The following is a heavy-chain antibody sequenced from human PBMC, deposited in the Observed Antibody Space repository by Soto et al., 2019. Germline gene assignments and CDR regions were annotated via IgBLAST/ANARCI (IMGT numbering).Heavy chain of an antibody. CDR3: ARPEYSSSSYGMDV. Sequence: GGYLRLSCAASGFTLSDSYMSWIRQALGKGLEWVSYISSSSSTIYYADSVKGRFTISRDNAKNSLYLQMNSLRDEGTVVYYCARPEYSSSSYGMDVWGQGTTVTVSS. CDR2: ISSSSSTI. J-gene: IGHJ6*02. CDR1: GFTLSDSY. D-gene: IGHD6-6*01. V-gene: IGHV3-11*04.